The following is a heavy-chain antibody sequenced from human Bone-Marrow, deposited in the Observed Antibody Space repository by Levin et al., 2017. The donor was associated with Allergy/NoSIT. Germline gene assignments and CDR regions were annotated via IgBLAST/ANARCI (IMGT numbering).Heavy chain of an antibody. J-gene: IGHJ6*02. CDR2: IDYRGST. V-gene: IGHV4-39*07. D-gene: IGHD2-2*01. Sequence: SQTLSLTCTVSGGSISSGRYSSGRTSYYWGWIRQPPGKGLEWIGNIDYRGSTYNNPSLKNRVTISVDTSKNQFSLKLSSVTAADTAVYYCARSVPPTSLIGLADVSGGLDVWGQGTTVTVSS. CDR1: GGSISSGRYSSGRTSYY. CDR3: ARSVPPTSLIGLADVSGGLDV.